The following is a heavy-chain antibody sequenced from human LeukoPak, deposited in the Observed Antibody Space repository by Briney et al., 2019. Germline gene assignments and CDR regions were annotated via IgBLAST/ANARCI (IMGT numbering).Heavy chain of an antibody. CDR3: ARSGTYYDFWSGMDV. J-gene: IGHJ6*03. CDR2: IYPGDSDT. D-gene: IGHD3-3*01. Sequence: GESLQISCKGSGYSFTSYWIGWVRQLPGKGLEWMGIIYPGDSDTRYSPSFQGQVTISADKSISTAYLQWSSLKASDTAMYYCARSGTYYDFWSGMDVWGKGTTVTVSS. CDR1: GYSFTSYW. V-gene: IGHV5-51*01.